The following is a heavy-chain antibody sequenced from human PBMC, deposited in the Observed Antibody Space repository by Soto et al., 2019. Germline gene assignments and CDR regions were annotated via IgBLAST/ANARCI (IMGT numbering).Heavy chain of an antibody. D-gene: IGHD2-15*01. Sequence: ASVKVSCKASGYTFTSYAMHWVRQAPGQRLEWMGWINAGNGNTKYSQKFQGRVTITRDTSASTAYMELSSLRSEDTAVYYCARDLVGSVVNGLDYWGQGTLVTVSS. CDR3: ARDLVGSVVNGLDY. CDR2: INAGNGNT. CDR1: GYTFTSYA. J-gene: IGHJ4*02. V-gene: IGHV1-3*01.